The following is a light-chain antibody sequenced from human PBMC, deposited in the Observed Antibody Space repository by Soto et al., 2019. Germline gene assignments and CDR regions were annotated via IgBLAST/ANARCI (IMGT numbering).Light chain of an antibody. Sequence: QSALTRPASVSGSPGQSITISCTGTSSDVGGYNYVSWYQQHPGKAPKLMIYDVSNRPSGVSNRFSGSKSGNTASLTISGLQVEYEDDYYCSSYTSSSTYVFGTGTKVTV. J-gene: IGLJ1*01. CDR1: SSDVGGYNY. V-gene: IGLV2-14*01. CDR2: DVS. CDR3: SSYTSSSTYV.